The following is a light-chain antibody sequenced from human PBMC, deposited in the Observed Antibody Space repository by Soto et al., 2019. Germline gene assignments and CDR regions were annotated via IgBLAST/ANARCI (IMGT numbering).Light chain of an antibody. Sequence: DIRMTQSPSSLSASVGDTVTITCRASQGISAYLSWFQHKPGEAPKLLIYTASSLQGGVPLRFSGAGSRTDFSLTISGLQTEDSATYYCQQTYTFPWTFGQGTRVDIK. V-gene: IGKV1-39*01. CDR3: QQTYTFPWT. CDR2: TAS. J-gene: IGKJ1*01. CDR1: QGISAY.